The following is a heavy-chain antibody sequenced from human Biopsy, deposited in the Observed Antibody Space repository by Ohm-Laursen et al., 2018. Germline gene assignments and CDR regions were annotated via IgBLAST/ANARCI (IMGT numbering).Heavy chain of an antibody. CDR2: INQAGTT. V-gene: IGHV4-34*08. CDR1: GKTFSGYQ. Sequence: GTLSLTCAVSGKTFSGYQWSWIRQPPGKGLEWIGQINQAGTTNYNPSLKSRVSISADASKYEFSLRLTSVTAADAAVYLCGNEVHGRDYWGLGAQVTVSS. J-gene: IGHJ4*02. D-gene: IGHD2-15*01. CDR3: GNEVHGRDY.